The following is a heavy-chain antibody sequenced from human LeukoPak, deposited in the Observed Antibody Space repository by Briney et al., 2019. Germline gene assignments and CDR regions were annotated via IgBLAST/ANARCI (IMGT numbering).Heavy chain of an antibody. J-gene: IGHJ6*03. CDR3: ARDTTIFGVVPLYYMDV. CDR1: GFTFSSYA. V-gene: IGHV3-7*01. D-gene: IGHD3-3*01. CDR2: IKQDGSEK. Sequence: GGSLRLSCAASGFTFSSYAMSWVRQAPGKGLEWVANIKQDGSEKYYVDSVKGRFTISRDNAKNSLYLQMNSLRAEDTAVYYCARDTTIFGVVPLYYMDVWGKGTTVTVSS.